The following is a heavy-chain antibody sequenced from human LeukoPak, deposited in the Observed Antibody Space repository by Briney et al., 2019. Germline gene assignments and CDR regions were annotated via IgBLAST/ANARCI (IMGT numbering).Heavy chain of an antibody. J-gene: IGHJ4*02. D-gene: IGHD2-2*01. Sequence: GGSLRLSCAASGFIFSSYSMNWVRQAPGKGLEWVSSISTSSSAIYYADSVKGRFTISRDNAKNSLFLQMDSLRAEDTAVYYCARAYCSGTSCFEWGQGTLVTVSS. V-gene: IGHV3-48*01. CDR1: GFIFSSYS. CDR3: ARAYCSGTSCFE. CDR2: ISTSSSAI.